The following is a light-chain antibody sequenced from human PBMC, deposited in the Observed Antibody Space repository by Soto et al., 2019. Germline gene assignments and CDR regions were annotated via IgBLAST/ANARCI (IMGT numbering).Light chain of an antibody. V-gene: IGKV3-11*01. CDR1: QSVSSY. CDR2: DAS. CDR3: QQRSNWPPIT. Sequence: LTQSPSSLSLSPGERATLSCRASQSVSSYLAWYQQKPGQAPRLLIYDASNRATGIPARFSGSGSGTDFTLTISSLEPEDFAVYYCQQRSNWPPITFGQGTRLEIK. J-gene: IGKJ5*01.